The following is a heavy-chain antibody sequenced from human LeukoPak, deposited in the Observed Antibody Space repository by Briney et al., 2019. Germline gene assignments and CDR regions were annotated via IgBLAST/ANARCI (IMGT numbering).Heavy chain of an antibody. CDR3: AREMHIVALYSFDY. V-gene: IGHV1-2*02. J-gene: IGHJ4*02. Sequence: ASVKVSCKASGYTFTGYYIHWVRQAPGQGLEWMGWINPNSGGTNYAQKFQGRVTMTRDTSISTAYMELRRLRSDDTAVYYCAREMHIVALYSFDYWGQGTLVTVSS. D-gene: IGHD5-12*01. CDR1: GYTFTGYY. CDR2: INPNSGGT.